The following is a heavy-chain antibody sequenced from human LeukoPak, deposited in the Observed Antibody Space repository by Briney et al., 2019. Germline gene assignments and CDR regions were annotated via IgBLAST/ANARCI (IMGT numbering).Heavy chain of an antibody. V-gene: IGHV1-46*03. CDR2: INPSGGST. CDR1: GYTFTSYY. D-gene: IGHD2-2*01. CDR3: ARAYIVVVPAARGNWFDP. J-gene: IGHJ5*02. Sequence: GASVKVSCKASGYTFTSYYMHWVRQAPGQGLEWMGIINPSGGSTSYARKFQGGVTMTRDTSTSTVYMELSSLRSEDTAVYYCARAYIVVVPAARGNWFDPWGQGTLVTVSS.